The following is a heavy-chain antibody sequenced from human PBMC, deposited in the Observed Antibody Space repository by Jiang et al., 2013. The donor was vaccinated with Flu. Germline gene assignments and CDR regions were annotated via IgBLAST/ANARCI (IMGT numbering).Heavy chain of an antibody. V-gene: IGHV1-18*01. D-gene: IGHD3-10*01. CDR3: ARVGTTGSYYSDY. J-gene: IGHJ4*02. CDR2: IGVFNGKT. CDR1: GYTFSTYG. Sequence: XKKPGASVRLSCRASGYTFSTYGIIWVRQAPGQGPEWMGWIGVFNGKTNYAQNVQGRVTMTTDTSTSTAYMELRGLRSDDTAVYYCARVGTTGSYYSDYWGQGTLVTVSS.